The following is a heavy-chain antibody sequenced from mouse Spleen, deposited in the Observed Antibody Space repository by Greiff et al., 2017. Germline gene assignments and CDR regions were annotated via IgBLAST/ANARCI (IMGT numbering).Heavy chain of an antibody. D-gene: IGHD2-14*01. V-gene: IGHV1-15*01. CDR3: TTHYYRYGAWFAY. J-gene: IGHJ3*01. Sequence: QVQLQQSGAELVRPGASVTLSCKASGYTFTDYEMHWVKQTPVHGLEWIGAIDPETGGTAYNQKFKGKATLTADKSSSTAYMELRSLTSEDSAVYYCTTHYYRYGAWFAYWGQGTLVTVSA. CDR1: GYTFTDYE. CDR2: IDPETGGT.